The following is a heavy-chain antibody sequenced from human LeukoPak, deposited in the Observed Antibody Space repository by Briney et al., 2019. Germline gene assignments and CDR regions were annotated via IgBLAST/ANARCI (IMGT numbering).Heavy chain of an antibody. CDR1: GFTFSSYG. Sequence: GSLRLSCAASGFTFSSYGMHWVRQAPGKGLEWVTFIRFDGSNKYYTDSVKGRFTISRDNSKNTLYLQINSLRAEDTAVYYCAKAPALYCSSTTCSNWFDPWGQRTLVTVSS. D-gene: IGHD2-2*01. J-gene: IGHJ5*02. CDR3: AKAPALYCSSTTCSNWFDP. CDR2: IRFDGSNK. V-gene: IGHV3-30*02.